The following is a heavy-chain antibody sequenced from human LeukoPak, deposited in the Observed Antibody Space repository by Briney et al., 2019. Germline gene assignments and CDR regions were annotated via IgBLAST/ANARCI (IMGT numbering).Heavy chain of an antibody. CDR1: GGSFSGYY. Sequence: SETLSLTCAVYGGSFSGYYWGWIRQPPGKGLEWIGEINHSGSTNYNPSLKSRVTISVDTSKNQFSLKLSSVTAADTAVYYCARAQQLASDHQPFDYWGQGTLVTVSS. CDR3: ARAQQLASDHQPFDY. V-gene: IGHV4-34*01. CDR2: INHSGST. J-gene: IGHJ4*02. D-gene: IGHD6-13*01.